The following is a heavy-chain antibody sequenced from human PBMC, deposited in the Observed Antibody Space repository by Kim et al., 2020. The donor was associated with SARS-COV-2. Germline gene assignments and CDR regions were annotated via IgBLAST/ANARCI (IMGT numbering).Heavy chain of an antibody. Sequence: ASVKVSCKASGYTFTSYAMNWVRQAPGQGLEWMGWINTNTGNPTYAQGFTGRFVFSLDTSVSTAYLQISSLKAEDTVVYYCARDTQAYYYYGMDVWGQGTTVTVSS. J-gene: IGHJ6*02. V-gene: IGHV7-4-1*02. CDR2: INTNTGNP. CDR1: GYTFTSYA. CDR3: ARDTQAYYYYGMDV.